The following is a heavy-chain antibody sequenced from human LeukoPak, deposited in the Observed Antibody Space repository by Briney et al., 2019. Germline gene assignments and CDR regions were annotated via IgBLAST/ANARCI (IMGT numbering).Heavy chain of an antibody. CDR2: LSDSGGST. CDR1: GITLSNYG. D-gene: IGHD3-10*01. Sequence: GGSLRLSCAVSGITLSNYGMSWVRQAPGKGLEWVAGLSDSGGSTNYADSVKGRFTVSRDDPKNTLYLQMNSLRAEDTAVYFCAKRGVVIRAVIIVGFHKEAYYFDYWGQGALVTVSS. J-gene: IGHJ4*02. V-gene: IGHV3-23*01. CDR3: AKRGVVIRAVIIVGFHKEAYYFDY.